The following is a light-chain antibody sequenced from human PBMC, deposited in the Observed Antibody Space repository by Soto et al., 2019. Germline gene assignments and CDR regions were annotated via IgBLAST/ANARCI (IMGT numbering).Light chain of an antibody. J-gene: IGKJ1*01. CDR3: QKYDSAPRT. V-gene: IGKV1-27*01. CDR1: QGISNY. CDR2: GAS. Sequence: DIPMTQSPSSLSASVGDRVTITCRASQGISNYLAWYQQKPGKVPKLLIYGASTLQSGFPSRFSGSGSGTDFTLTISSLQPEDVATYYCQKYDSAPRTFGPGTKVEIK.